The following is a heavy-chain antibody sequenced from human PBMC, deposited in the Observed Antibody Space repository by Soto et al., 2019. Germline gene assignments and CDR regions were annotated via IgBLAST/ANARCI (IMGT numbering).Heavy chain of an antibody. CDR2: MNPNSGNT. D-gene: IGHD1-1*01. CDR3: AGAWNKQ. Sequence: QVQLVQSGAEVKKPGASVKVSCKASGYTFTSYNINWVRQAAGQGLEWMGWMNPNSGNTGYAQKFQGRVTMTRDTSIGTAYMELSSLRPEDTAMYYCAGAWNKQWGQGTLVTVSS. V-gene: IGHV1-8*01. J-gene: IGHJ4*02. CDR1: GYTFTSYN.